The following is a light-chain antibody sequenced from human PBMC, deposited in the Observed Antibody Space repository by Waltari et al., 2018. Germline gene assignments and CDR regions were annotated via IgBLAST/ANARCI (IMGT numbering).Light chain of an antibody. CDR3: QALDRGSSTVV. J-gene: IGLJ2*01. CDR1: KLGDNY. Sequence: SYDLTQPPSVSVSPGQTASITCSGDKLGDNYASWYRQKAGQAPELVISPHDKRPSAIPERFSASNSGNIVTLTITGTQAIDEADYFCQALDRGSSTVVFGGGTKLTVL. V-gene: IGLV3-1*01. CDR2: PHD.